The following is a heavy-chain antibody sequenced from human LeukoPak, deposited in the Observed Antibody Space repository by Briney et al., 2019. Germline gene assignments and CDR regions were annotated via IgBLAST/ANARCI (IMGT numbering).Heavy chain of an antibody. CDR3: ARENQRDLGSFGVVLMSGPTFDY. CDR2: ISGSSSTI. J-gene: IGHJ4*02. CDR1: GFTFTKYS. Sequence: GGSLRLSCAASGFTFTKYSMNWVRQAPGKGLEWVSYISGSSSTIYYADSVKGRFTISRDNARNSLYLQMNSLRAEDTAVYYCARENQRDLGSFGVVLMSGPTFDYWGQGTLVTVSS. D-gene: IGHD3-3*01. V-gene: IGHV3-48*01.